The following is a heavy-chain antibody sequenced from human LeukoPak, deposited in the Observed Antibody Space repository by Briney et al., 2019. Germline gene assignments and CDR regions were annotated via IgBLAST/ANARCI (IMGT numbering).Heavy chain of an antibody. CDR1: GFTFSDYY. D-gene: IGHD3-22*01. V-gene: IGHV3-23*01. CDR2: ISGSGTGGRT. J-gene: IGHJ4*02. CDR3: AKGRAGNYYYDSSDY. Sequence: PGGSLRLSCAASGFTFSDYYMSWVRQAPGKGLEWVSGISGSGTGGRTYYADSVKGRFTISRDNSKNTLYLQMNSLRAEDTAVYYCAKGRAGNYYYDSSDYWGRGTLVTVSS.